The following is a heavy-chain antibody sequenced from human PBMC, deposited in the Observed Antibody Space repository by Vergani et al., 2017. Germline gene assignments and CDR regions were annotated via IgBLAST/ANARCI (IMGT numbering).Heavy chain of an antibody. Sequence: QVKLVQSGAEVKKPGASVKVSCKASEYTFTGYYMHWVRKAPGQGLEWMGWINPNSGGTNYAKKFQGRVTRTRDTSISTGYMELSRLRSDDTAVYYCASRCMVRAIIHNWFDPWGQGSLVTVSS. D-gene: IGHD3-10*01. CDR3: ASRCMVRAIIHNWFDP. J-gene: IGHJ5*02. CDR1: EYTFTGYY. CDR2: INPNSGGT. V-gene: IGHV1-2*02.